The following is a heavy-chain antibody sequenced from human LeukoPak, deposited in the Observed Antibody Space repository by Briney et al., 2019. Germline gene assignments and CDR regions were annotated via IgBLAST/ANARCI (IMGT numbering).Heavy chain of an antibody. CDR3: ARIASDYYYCYYMDD. V-gene: IGHV5-51*01. CDR1: GYSFTSYW. D-gene: IGHD2-21*02. Sequence: LNTSCQCPGYSFTSYWIGGVRQTPGKGLEWMGFIYPDDSDTRYSPSFQGQVTISAEKSITTAYLHWSRLKASDAAMYSCARIASDYYYCYYMDDWGKEATVTVAS. CDR2: IYPDDSDT. J-gene: IGHJ6*03.